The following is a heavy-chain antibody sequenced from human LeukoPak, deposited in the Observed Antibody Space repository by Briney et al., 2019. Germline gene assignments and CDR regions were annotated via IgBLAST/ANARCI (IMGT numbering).Heavy chain of an antibody. J-gene: IGHJ3*02. CDR3: AKSLWFGEPRYTGAFDI. Sequence: GMSLRLSSAASGFTFSSYAMSWVRQAPGKGLEWVSAISGSGGSTYYADSVKGRFTISRDNSKNTLYLQMNSLRAEDTAVYYCAKSLWFGEPRYTGAFDIWGQGTMVTVSS. CDR2: ISGSGGST. CDR1: GFTFSSYA. D-gene: IGHD3-10*01. V-gene: IGHV3-23*01.